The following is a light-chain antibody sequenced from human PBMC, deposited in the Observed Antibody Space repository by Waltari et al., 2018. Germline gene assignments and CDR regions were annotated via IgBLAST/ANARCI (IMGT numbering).Light chain of an antibody. Sequence: DIVMTQTPLSLSVTLGQPASIPCKSSQSLLHSDGKTYLSWYLQKPGLPPQLLVYEVSNRGSRVPDRFSGSGSGTEFTLKISRVEAEDVGVYYCMQSKQLPRTFGQGTKVDIK. CDR2: EVS. J-gene: IGKJ1*01. CDR3: MQSKQLPRT. V-gene: IGKV2D-29*01. CDR1: QSLLHSDGKTY.